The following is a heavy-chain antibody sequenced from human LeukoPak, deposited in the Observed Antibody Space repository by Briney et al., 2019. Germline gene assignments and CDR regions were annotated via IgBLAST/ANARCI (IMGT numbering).Heavy chain of an antibody. CDR2: INTDGSNT. V-gene: IGHV3-74*01. CDR1: GFTFSSYW. CDR3: ARVIIGATGIDY. D-gene: IGHD6-13*01. J-gene: IGHJ4*02. Sequence: GGSLRLSCAASGFTFSSYWMHWVRQAPGKGLVWVSRINTDGSNTIYADSVRGRFTISRDNAKNTLHLQVNSLRAEDTAVYYCARVIIGATGIDYWGQGTLVTVSS.